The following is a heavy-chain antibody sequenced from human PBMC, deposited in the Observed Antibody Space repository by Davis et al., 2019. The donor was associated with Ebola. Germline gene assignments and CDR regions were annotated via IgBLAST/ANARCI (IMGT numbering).Heavy chain of an antibody. CDR3: ARAGGRYCSSTSCYWVY. CDR2: IKQDGSEK. Sequence: GGSLRLSCAAPGFTFSSYWMSWVRQAPGKGLEWVANIKQDGSEKYYVDSVKGRFTISRDNAKNSLYLQMNSLRAEDTAVYYCARAGGRYCSSTSCYWVYWGQGTLVTVSS. V-gene: IGHV3-7*01. D-gene: IGHD2-2*01. CDR1: GFTFSSYW. J-gene: IGHJ4*02.